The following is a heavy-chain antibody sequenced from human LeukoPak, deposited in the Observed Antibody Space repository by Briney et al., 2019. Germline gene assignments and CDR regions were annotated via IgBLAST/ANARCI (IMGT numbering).Heavy chain of an antibody. J-gene: IGHJ4*02. D-gene: IGHD6-19*01. V-gene: IGHV3-11*04. CDR2: ISSSGNTT. CDR1: GFTFSDNY. Sequence: PGGSLRLSCAASGFTFSDNYMSWIRQAPGKGLEWVSYISSSGNTTYNADSVKGRFSITRDNAKNSLYLQMNSLRAEDAAVYYCARDGGSAWFLDYWGQGTLVTVSS. CDR3: ARDGGSAWFLDY.